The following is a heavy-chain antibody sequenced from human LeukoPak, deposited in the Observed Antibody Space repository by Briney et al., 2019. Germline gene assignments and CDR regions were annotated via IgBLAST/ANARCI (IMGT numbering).Heavy chain of an antibody. Sequence: ASVKVSCKASGYTFTSYYMHWVRQAPGQGLEWMGIINPSGGSTSYAQEFQGRVTMTRDTSTSTVYMELSSLRSEDTAVYYCARDTGWTTGIDYWGQGTLVTVSS. CDR3: ARDTGWTTGIDY. J-gene: IGHJ4*02. D-gene: IGHD3/OR15-3a*01. CDR1: GYTFTSYY. V-gene: IGHV1-46*01. CDR2: INPSGGST.